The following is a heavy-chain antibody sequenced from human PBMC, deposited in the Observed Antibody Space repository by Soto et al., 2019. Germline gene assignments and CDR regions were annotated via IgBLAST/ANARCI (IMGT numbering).Heavy chain of an antibody. V-gene: IGHV1-2*04. CDR2: INPNSGGT. D-gene: IGHD6-19*01. CDR1: GYTFTGYY. Sequence: GASLKVSCKASGYTFTGYYMHWVRQAPGQGLEWMGWINPNSGGTNYAQKFQGWVTMTRDTSISTAYMELSRLRSDDTAVYYCARELIAVAGTGYYGMDVWGQGTTVTVSS. CDR3: ARELIAVAGTGYYGMDV. J-gene: IGHJ6*02.